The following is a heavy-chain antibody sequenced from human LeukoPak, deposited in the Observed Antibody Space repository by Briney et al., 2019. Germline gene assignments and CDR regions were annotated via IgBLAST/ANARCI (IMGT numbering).Heavy chain of an antibody. V-gene: IGHV4-38-2*02. CDR2: IYHSGST. Sequence: PSETLSLTCTVSGYSISSGYYWGWIRQPPGKGLEWTGSIYHSGSTYYNPSLKSRVTISVDTSKNQFTLKMSSVTAADTAVYYCARASYDSSDYEYFQHWGQGTLVTVSS. CDR1: GYSISSGYY. J-gene: IGHJ1*01. D-gene: IGHD3-22*01. CDR3: ARASYDSSDYEYFQH.